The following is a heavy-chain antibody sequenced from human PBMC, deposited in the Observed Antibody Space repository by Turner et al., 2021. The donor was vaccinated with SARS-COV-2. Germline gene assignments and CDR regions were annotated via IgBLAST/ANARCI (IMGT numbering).Heavy chain of an antibody. Sequence: VQLVQSGAAVKKPGSSVQVSCRASGGTFSSYAISWVRQAPGHGLDCIGSIIPILGTANYSQKFQGRVTITADESTITAYMELISLSAEDIALYYCARDGIGSYSYYYYGIDVWGQGTTVTVSS. CDR2: IIPILGTA. J-gene: IGHJ6*02. V-gene: IGHV1-69*01. D-gene: IGHD1-26*01. CDR1: GGTFSSYA. CDR3: ARDGIGSYSYYYYGIDV.